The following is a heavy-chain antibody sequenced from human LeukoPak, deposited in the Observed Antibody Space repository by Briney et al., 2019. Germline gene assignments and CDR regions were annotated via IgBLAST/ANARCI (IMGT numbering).Heavy chain of an antibody. J-gene: IGHJ4*02. CDR2: INPSGGST. CDR3: ARDRLVGATDQYYFDY. Sequence: ASVKVSCKASGYTFTSYYMHWVRQAPGQGLEWMGIINPSGGSTSYAQKFQGRVTMTRDTSTSTVYMELSSLRSEDTAVYYCARDRLVGATDQYYFDYWGQGTLVTVSS. V-gene: IGHV1-46*01. D-gene: IGHD1-26*01. CDR1: GYTFTSYY.